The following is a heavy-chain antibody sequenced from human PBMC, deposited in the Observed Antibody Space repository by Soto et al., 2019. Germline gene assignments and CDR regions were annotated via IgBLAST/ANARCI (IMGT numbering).Heavy chain of an antibody. D-gene: IGHD1-7*01. V-gene: IGHV1-69*13. CDR3: ARNRGNWNYDAFDY. CDR2: IIPTFGTA. CDR1: GYTFTSYG. Sequence: ASVKVSCKASGYTFTSYGISWVRQAPGQGLEWMGWIIPTFGTANYAQKFQGRVTITADESTSTVYMEVISLRSEDTAVYYCARNRGNWNYDAFDYWGQGTLVTAPQ. J-gene: IGHJ4*02.